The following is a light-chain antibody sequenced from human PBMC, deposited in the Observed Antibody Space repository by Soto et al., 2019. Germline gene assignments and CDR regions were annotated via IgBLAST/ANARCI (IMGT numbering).Light chain of an antibody. J-gene: IGLJ2*01. CDR2: RNN. CDR1: SSNIGSNY. Sequence: QSVLTQRPSASGTPGQRVTISCSGSSSNIGSNYVYWYQQLPGTAPKLLIYRNNQRPSGVPDRFSGSKSGTSASLAISGLRSEDEADYYCAAWDDSLSVLVFGGGTKVTVL. V-gene: IGLV1-47*01. CDR3: AAWDDSLSVLV.